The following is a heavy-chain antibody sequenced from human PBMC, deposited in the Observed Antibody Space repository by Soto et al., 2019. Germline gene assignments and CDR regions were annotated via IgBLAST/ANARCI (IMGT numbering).Heavy chain of an antibody. CDR1: GFTFSSYA. J-gene: IGHJ3*02. Sequence: GGSLRLSCAASGFTFSSYAMSWVRQAPGKGLEWVSAISGSGGSTYYEDSVKGRFTISRDNSKNTLYLQMNSLRAEDEAIYYCSNPYDSSGYYYGDAFDIWGQGTMVTVSS. CDR2: ISGSGGST. CDR3: SNPYDSSGYYYGDAFDI. V-gene: IGHV3-23*01. D-gene: IGHD3-22*01.